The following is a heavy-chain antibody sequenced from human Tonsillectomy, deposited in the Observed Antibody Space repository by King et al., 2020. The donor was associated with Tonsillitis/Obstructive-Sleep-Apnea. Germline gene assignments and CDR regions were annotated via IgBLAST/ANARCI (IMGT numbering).Heavy chain of an antibody. D-gene: IGHD2-15*01. CDR2: ISSRSSYI. V-gene: IGHV3-21*01. CDR1: GFTFSSYS. Sequence: DVQLVESGGGLVKPGGSLRLSCAASGFTFSSYSMNWVRQAPWKGLEWVSSISSRSSYIYYADSVKGRFTISRDNGKNSLYLQMNSLGAEDTAVYYCARGPHLGDCSGGSCYVQEAFDIWGQGTMVTVSS. J-gene: IGHJ3*02. CDR3: ARGPHLGDCSGGSCYVQEAFDI.